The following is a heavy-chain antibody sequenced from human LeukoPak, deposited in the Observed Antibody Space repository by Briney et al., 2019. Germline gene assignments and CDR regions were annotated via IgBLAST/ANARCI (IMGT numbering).Heavy chain of an antibody. J-gene: IGHJ4*02. CDR3: AREFWDYDSCGYYDY. CDR1: GGSISSYY. V-gene: IGHV4-59*01. CDR2: IYYSGST. Sequence: PSETLSLTCTVSGGSISSYYWSWIRQPPGKGLEWIGYIYYSGSTNYNPSLKSRVTISVDTSKNQFSLKLSSVTAADTAVYYCAREFWDYDSCGYYDYWGQGTLVTVSS. D-gene: IGHD3-22*01.